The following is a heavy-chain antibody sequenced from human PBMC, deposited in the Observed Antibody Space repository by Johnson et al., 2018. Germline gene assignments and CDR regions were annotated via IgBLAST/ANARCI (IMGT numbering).Heavy chain of an antibody. D-gene: IGHD2-21*01. J-gene: IGHJ6*04. CDR2: INSDGSIT. V-gene: IGHV3-74*02. CDR3: ASALWSGGV. CDR1: GFTFSSSW. Sequence: VQLVESGGGLVQPGGSXRLSCAASGFTFSSSWMHWVRQAPGKGLVWVSHINSDGSITSYVDSVKGRFTISRDNAKNTLYLQMNSLRAEDTAVYYCASALWSGGVWGKGTTVTVSS.